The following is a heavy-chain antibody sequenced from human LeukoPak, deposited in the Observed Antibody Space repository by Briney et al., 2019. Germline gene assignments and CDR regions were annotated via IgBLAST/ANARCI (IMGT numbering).Heavy chain of an antibody. J-gene: IGHJ4*02. Sequence: GGSLRLSCAASGFTFSSYAMSWVRQAPGKGLEWVSAISGSGGSTYYADSVKGRFTISRDNFKNTLYLQMNSLRAEDTAVYYCAKVSPINPSGYLDHWGQGTLVTVSS. CDR3: AKVSPINPSGYLDH. V-gene: IGHV3-23*01. CDR2: ISGSGGST. CDR1: GFTFSSYA. D-gene: IGHD3-3*01.